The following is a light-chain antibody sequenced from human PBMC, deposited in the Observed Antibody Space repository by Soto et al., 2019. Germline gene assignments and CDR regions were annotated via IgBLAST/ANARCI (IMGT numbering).Light chain of an antibody. J-gene: IGLJ1*01. V-gene: IGLV2-14*01. CDR1: SSDVGGYNY. CDR2: DVS. Sequence: QSVLTQPASVSGSPGQSITISCTGTSSDVGGYNYVSWYQQHPGKAPKLMIYDVSNRPSGVSNRFSGSKSGNTASLTISGLQAEDDADYYCSSYTSSSTLYVFCTGTNFTVL. CDR3: SSYTSSSTLYV.